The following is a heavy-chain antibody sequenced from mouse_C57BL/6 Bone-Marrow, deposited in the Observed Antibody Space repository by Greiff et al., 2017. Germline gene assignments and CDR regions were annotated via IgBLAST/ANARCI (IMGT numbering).Heavy chain of an antibody. CDR3: ARLLFAY. J-gene: IGHJ3*01. CDR2: INPNNGGT. CDR1: GYTFTDYN. V-gene: IGHV1-18*01. Sequence: VHVKQSGPELVKPGASVKIPCKASGYTFTDYNMDWVKQSHGKSLEWIGDINPNNGGTIYNQKFKGKATLTVDTSSSTDYMELRSLTSEDTAVYYCARLLFAYWGQGTLVTVSA.